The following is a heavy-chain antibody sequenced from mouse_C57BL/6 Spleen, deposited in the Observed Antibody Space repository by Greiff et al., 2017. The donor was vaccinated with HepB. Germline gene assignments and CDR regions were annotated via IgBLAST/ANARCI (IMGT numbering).Heavy chain of an antibody. CDR2: IHPNSGST. V-gene: IGHV1-64*01. D-gene: IGHD3-2*02. Sequence: QVQLQQPGAELVKPGASVKLSCKASGYTFTSYWMHWVKQRPGQGLEWIGMIHPNSGSTNYNEKFKSKATLTVDKSSSTAYMQLSSLTSEDSAVYYCARGGEAQVTPRGFAYWGQGTLVTVSA. CDR3: ARGGEAQVTPRGFAY. CDR1: GYTFTSYW. J-gene: IGHJ3*01.